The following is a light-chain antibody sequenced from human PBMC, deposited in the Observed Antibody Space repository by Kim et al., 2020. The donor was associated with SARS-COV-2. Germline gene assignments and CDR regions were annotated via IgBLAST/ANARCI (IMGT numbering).Light chain of an antibody. CDR3: QAWHVNMMI. J-gene: IGLJ2*01. V-gene: IGLV3-1*01. CDR1: QLGNKY. Sequence: SYELTQPPSVSVSPGQTATITCSGDQLGNKYAYWYQQKPGQSPVLVIYHDDKRPSEIPDRFSGSNSGNTATLTISGTQGMDEADYYCQAWHVNMMIFGGG. CDR2: HDD.